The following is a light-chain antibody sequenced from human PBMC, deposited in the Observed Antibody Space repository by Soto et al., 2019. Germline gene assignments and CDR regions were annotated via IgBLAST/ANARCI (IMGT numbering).Light chain of an antibody. V-gene: IGLV1-47*01. CDR3: AAWDDRLSGLV. CDR2: TND. J-gene: IGLJ2*01. Sequence: QSVLTQPPSVSGAPGQTITISCTGSSSNIGAGYDVHWYQQLPGRAPKLLIYTNDQRPSGIPDRFSGSKSATSASLAISGLRSEDGADYYCAAWDDRLSGLVFGGGTKLTVL. CDR1: SSNIGAGYD.